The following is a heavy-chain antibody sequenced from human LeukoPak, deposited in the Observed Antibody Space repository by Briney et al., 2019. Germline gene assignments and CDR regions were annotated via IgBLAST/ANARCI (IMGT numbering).Heavy chain of an antibody. CDR3: ARDRIAVADHFDY. V-gene: IGHV3-33*01. J-gene: IGHJ4*02. CDR1: GFTFSSYG. Sequence: QSGGSLRLSCAASGFTFSSYGMHWVRQAPGKGLEWVAVIWYDGSNKYYADSVKGRFTISRDNSKNTLYLQMNSLRAEDTAVYYCARDRIAVADHFDYWGQGTLVTVSS. D-gene: IGHD6-19*01. CDR2: IWYDGSNK.